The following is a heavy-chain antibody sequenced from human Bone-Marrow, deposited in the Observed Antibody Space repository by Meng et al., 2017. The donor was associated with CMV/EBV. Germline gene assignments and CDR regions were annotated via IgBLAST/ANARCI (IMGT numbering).Heavy chain of an antibody. Sequence: ADSGFTLSSSAMSWVRQAPGKGGEWVSAISGSGGRKYYADSVKGRFTISRENSKNTLYLQMNSLRAEDTAVYYCAKVRYSGYEEFDYWGQGTLVTVSS. CDR2: ISGSGGRK. CDR3: AKVRYSGYEEFDY. V-gene: IGHV3-23*01. CDR1: GFTLSSSA. D-gene: IGHD5-12*01. J-gene: IGHJ4*02.